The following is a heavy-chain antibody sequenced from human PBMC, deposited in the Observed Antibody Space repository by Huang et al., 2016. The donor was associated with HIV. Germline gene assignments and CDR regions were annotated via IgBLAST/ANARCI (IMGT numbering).Heavy chain of an antibody. CDR3: ATKASAMDI. CDR2: IKQDGSEK. V-gene: IGHV3-7*01. D-gene: IGHD1-7*01. J-gene: IGHJ6*02. Sequence: LVESGGGVVQPGGSRRLSCAGSTATFNAYWMSWVRQRQGQGREWVANIKQDGSEKYYMDSVEGRFNISRDNVKKLLFLEMNNLRVADTAVYYCATKASAMDIWGQGTTVIVSS. CDR1: TATFNAYW.